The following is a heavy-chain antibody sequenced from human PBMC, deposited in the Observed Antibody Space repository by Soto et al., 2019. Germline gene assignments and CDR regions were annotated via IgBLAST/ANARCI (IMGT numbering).Heavy chain of an antibody. CDR1: GGSISSSNYH. CDR2: MYYSGSA. D-gene: IGHD1-1*01. J-gene: IGHJ4*02. Sequence: SETLSLTCTVSGGSISSSNYHWGWIRQPPGKGLEWIGSMYYSGSAYYNPSLKSRVTISVDTSKNQFSLKLTSVTAADTAVYYCASRYGYSFDYWGQGTLVTFSS. CDR3: ASRYGYSFDY. V-gene: IGHV4-39*01.